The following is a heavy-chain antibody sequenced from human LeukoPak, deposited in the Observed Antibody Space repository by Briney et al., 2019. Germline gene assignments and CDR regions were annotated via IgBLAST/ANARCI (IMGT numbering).Heavy chain of an antibody. CDR2: IYYSGST. V-gene: IGHV4-59*01. J-gene: IGHJ4*02. D-gene: IGHD3-22*01. CDR3: ARNYYDSSGYYSFYLDY. Sequence: ASETLSLTCTVSGGSISSYYWSWIRQPPGKGLEWIGYIYYSGSTNYNPSLKSRVTISVDTSKNQFSLKLSSVTAADTAVYYCARNYYDSSGYYSFYLDYWGQGTLVTVSS. CDR1: GGSISSYY.